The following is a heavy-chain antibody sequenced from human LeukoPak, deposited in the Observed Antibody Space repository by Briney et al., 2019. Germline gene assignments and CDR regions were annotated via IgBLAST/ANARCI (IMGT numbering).Heavy chain of an antibody. CDR3: ARQKSQYYYDSSGYLNY. D-gene: IGHD3-22*01. CDR1: GFTSSNFV. CDR2: ISSSGSTI. Sequence: GGSLRLSCAASGFTSSNFVMTWVRQAPGMGLEWVSYISSSGSTIYYADSVKGRFTISRDNAKNSLFLQMNSLRAEDTAVYYCARQKSQYYYDSSGYLNYWGQGTLVTVSS. J-gene: IGHJ4*02. V-gene: IGHV3-11*01.